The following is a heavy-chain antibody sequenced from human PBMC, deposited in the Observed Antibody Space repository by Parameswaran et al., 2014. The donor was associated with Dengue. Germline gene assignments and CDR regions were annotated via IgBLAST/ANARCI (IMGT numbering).Heavy chain of an antibody. Sequence: WVRQAPGQGLEWMGWINPNSGGTNYAQKFQGRVTMTRDTSISTAYMELSRLRSDDTAVYYCARETGLDWTPLYGMDVWGQGTTVTVSS. CDR2: INPNSGGT. V-gene: IGHV1-2*02. CDR3: ARETGLDWTPLYGMDV. D-gene: IGHD3/OR15-3a*01. J-gene: IGHJ6*02.